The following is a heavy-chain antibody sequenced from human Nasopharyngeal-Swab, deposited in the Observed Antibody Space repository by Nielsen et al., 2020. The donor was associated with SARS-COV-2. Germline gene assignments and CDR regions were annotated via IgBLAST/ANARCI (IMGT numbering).Heavy chain of an antibody. CDR3: AKGGGTTGTVRLDI. J-gene: IGHJ3*02. CDR2: ISCDGSNK. CDR1: GFTLSSYG. Sequence: GGSLRLSCAASGFTLSSYGMHWVRQAPGKGLEWVAVISCDGSNKYYADSVKGRFTISRDNSKNTLYLQMNSLRAEDTAVYYCAKGGGTTGTVRLDIWGQGTMVTVSS. D-gene: IGHD1-1*01. V-gene: IGHV3-30*18.